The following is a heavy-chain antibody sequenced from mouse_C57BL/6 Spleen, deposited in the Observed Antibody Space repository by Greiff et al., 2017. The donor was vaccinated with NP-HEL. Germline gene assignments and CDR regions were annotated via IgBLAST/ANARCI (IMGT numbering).Heavy chain of an antibody. J-gene: IGHJ4*01. Sequence: QVQLQQPGAELVRPGTSVKLSCKASGYTFTSYWMHWVKQRPGQGLEWIGVIDPSDSYTNYNQKFKGKATLTVDTSSSTAYMQLSSLTSEDSAVYYCARSLPDYAMDYWGQGTSVTVSS. V-gene: IGHV1-59*01. D-gene: IGHD5-5*01. CDR2: IDPSDSYT. CDR1: GYTFTSYW. CDR3: ARSLPDYAMDY.